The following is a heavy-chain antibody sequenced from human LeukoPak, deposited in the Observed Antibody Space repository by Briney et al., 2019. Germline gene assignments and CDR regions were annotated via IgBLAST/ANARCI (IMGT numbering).Heavy chain of an antibody. CDR3: ASPGYSSSWALDY. Sequence: GGSLRLSCAASGFTFSSYGMNWVRQAPGKGLEWVSSISSSSSYIYYADSVKGRFTISRDNAKNSLYLQMNSLSAEDTAVYYCASPGYSSSWALDYWGQGTLVTVSS. CDR2: ISSSSSYI. D-gene: IGHD6-13*01. J-gene: IGHJ4*02. V-gene: IGHV3-21*01. CDR1: GFTFSSYG.